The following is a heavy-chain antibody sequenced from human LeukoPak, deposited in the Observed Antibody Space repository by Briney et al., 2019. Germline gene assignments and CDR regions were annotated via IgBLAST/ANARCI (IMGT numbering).Heavy chain of an antibody. CDR2: IYYSGTT. V-gene: IGHV4-39*07. J-gene: IGHJ4*02. D-gene: IGHD3-10*01. CDR1: GGSISNSIYY. CDR3: ARGGFYGHPFEF. Sequence: SETVSLTCTVSGGSISNSIYYWGWIRPPPGKGLEWIGSIYYSGTTSYNPSLESRVTISMETSNNQVSLNLNSVTAADTAIYFCARGGFYGHPFEFGGQGTLVTVSS.